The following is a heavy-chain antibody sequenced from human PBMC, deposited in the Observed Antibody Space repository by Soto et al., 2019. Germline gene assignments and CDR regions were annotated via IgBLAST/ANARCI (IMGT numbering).Heavy chain of an antibody. Sequence: QVQLVQSGAEVKKPGASVKVSCKASGYTFTSYGISWVRQAPGQGLEWMGWISAYNGNTNYAQKLQGRVTMTTDTSTSTAYMELRSLRSDDTAVYYCARGRPVNYDYPDFPINEGDYWGRGTLVTVSS. CDR2: ISAYNGNT. V-gene: IGHV1-18*01. D-gene: IGHD3-3*01. CDR1: GYTFTSYG. J-gene: IGHJ4*02. CDR3: ARGRPVNYDYPDFPINEGDY.